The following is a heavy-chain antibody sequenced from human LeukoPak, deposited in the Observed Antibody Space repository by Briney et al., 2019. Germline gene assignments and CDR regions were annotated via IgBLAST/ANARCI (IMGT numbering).Heavy chain of an antibody. D-gene: IGHD3-22*01. CDR2: IHHSGST. V-gene: IGHV4-39*01. CDR1: GGSISSSTYY. CDR3: ARLGGYYDPPGY. J-gene: IGHJ4*02. Sequence: PSETLSLTCTVSGGSISSSTYYWAWIRQPPGKGLEWTATIHHSGSTYYKPSLRSGVTISVDTSRNQFSLKLSSVTVADTAVYYCARLGGYYDPPGYWGQGTLVTVSS.